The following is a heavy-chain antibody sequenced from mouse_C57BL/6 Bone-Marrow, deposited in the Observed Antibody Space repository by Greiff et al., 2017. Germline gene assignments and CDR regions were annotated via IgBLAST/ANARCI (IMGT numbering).Heavy chain of an antibody. CDR2: IDPSDSYT. Sequence: QVQLQQSGAELVKPGASVKLSCKASGYTFTSYWMQWVKQRPGQGLECIGEIDPSDSYTNYNQKFKGKATLTVDTSSSTAYMQLSSLTSEDSAVYYCAREVFGYWGQGTTLTVSS. CDR1: GYTFTSYW. CDR3: AREVFGY. V-gene: IGHV1-50*01. J-gene: IGHJ2*01.